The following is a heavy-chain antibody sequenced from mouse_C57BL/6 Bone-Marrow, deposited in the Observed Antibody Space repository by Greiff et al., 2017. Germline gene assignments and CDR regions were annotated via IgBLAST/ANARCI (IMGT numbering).Heavy chain of an antibody. Sequence: QVQLQQSGPGLVQPSQSLSITCTVSGFSLTSYGVHWVRQSPGKGLEWLGVIWSGGSTDYNAAFISRLSISKDKSKSQVFFKMNSLQADDTAIYYCASYGSSPAWFAYWGQGTLVTVSA. CDR2: IWSGGST. V-gene: IGHV2-2*01. CDR3: ASYGSSPAWFAY. J-gene: IGHJ3*01. D-gene: IGHD1-1*01. CDR1: GFSLTSYG.